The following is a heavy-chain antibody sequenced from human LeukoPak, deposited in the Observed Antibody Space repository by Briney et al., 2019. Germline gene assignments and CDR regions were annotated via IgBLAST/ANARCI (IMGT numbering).Heavy chain of an antibody. CDR2: INPNSGGT. Sequence: ASVKVSCKASGYTFTGYYMHWVRQAPGQGLEWMGWINPNSGGTNYAQKFQGRVTMTRDASISTAYMELSRLRSDDTAVYYCARGKDIVVVPAAQAGAFDIWGQGTMVTVSS. CDR3: ARGKDIVVVPAAQAGAFDI. V-gene: IGHV1-2*02. D-gene: IGHD2-2*01. CDR1: GYTFTGYY. J-gene: IGHJ3*02.